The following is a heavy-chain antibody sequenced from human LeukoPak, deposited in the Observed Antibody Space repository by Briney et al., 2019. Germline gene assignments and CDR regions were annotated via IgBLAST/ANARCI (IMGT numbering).Heavy chain of an antibody. CDR2: IYYSGST. CDR1: GGSISSSSYS. J-gene: IGHJ4*02. Sequence: PSETLSLTCTVSGGSISSSSYSWGWIRQPPGKGLEWIGSIYYSGSTCYNPSLKSRVTISVDTSKNQFSLKLSSVTAADTAVYYCARHRRPFDYWGQGTLVTVSS. CDR3: ARHRRPFDY. V-gene: IGHV4-39*01.